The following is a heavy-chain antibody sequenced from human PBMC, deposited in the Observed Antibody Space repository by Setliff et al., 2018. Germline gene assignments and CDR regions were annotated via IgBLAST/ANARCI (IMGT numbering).Heavy chain of an antibody. Sequence: GGSLRLSCAASGFTFSSYAMSWVRQAPGKGLEWVSGLNDVGHNTYYVDSAKGRFTISRDNAKNSLYLQMNSLNADDTAVYYCARDPDTSSKVDVWGRGTLVTVSS. V-gene: IGHV3-23*01. CDR1: GFTFSSYA. D-gene: IGHD5-18*01. CDR2: LNDVGHNT. J-gene: IGHJ2*01. CDR3: ARDPDTSSKVDV.